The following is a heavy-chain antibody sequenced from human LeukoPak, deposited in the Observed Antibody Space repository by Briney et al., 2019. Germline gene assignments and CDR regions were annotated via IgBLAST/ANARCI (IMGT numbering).Heavy chain of an antibody. CDR3: ARGNSDYDHDY. CDR2: ISTTSRYI. D-gene: IGHD5-12*01. CDR1: GFTFSRYS. V-gene: IGHV3-21*01. J-gene: IGHJ4*02. Sequence: PGGSLSLSCAASGFTFSRYSMNRVRQAPGKGLEWVSSISTTSRYIYYADSVQGRFTVTRDNAKNSLSLQMNSLRADATAVYYCARGNSDYDHDYWGQGTLVTVSS.